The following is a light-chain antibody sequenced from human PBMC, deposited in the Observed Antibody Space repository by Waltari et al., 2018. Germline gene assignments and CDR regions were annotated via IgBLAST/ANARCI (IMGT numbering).Light chain of an antibody. CDR1: SSDVGGYNY. J-gene: IGLJ1*01. Sequence: QSDLTQPASVSGSPGQSITISCTGTSSDVGGYNYVSWYQQHPGKAPKLMIYGVRNRPSGVSNRFAGAKSGDTASLTSSGLQAEDEADDYCSSYTGSSIRYVFGTGTKVTVL. V-gene: IGLV2-14*01. CDR3: SSYTGSSIRYV. CDR2: GVR.